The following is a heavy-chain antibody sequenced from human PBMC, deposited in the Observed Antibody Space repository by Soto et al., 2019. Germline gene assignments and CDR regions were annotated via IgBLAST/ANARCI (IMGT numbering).Heavy chain of an antibody. Sequence: PGGSLRLSCVASGFTFSSHALTWVRQAPGQGLEWVAVIAYDGSNKYYADSVKGRFTISRDNSKNTLYLQMNSLRAEDTAVYYCARDGRAYSSSWYCLDYWGQGTLVTVSS. CDR1: GFTFSSHA. CDR3: ARDGRAYSSSWYCLDY. CDR2: IAYDGSNK. V-gene: IGHV3-30-3*01. D-gene: IGHD6-13*01. J-gene: IGHJ4*02.